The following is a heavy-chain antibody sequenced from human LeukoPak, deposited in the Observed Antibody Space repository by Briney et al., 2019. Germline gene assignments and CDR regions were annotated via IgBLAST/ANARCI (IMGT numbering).Heavy chain of an antibody. J-gene: IGHJ4*02. CDR3: AKEAPGIAAAAALDY. V-gene: IGHV3-9*02. Sequence: GGSLRLSCAASGFTSDDYAMHWVRQAPGKGLEWVSGISWNSGSIGYADSVKGRFTISRDNAKNSLYLQMNSLRAEDTALYYCAKEAPGIAAAAALDYWGQGTLVTVSS. CDR2: ISWNSGSI. CDR1: GFTSDDYA. D-gene: IGHD6-13*01.